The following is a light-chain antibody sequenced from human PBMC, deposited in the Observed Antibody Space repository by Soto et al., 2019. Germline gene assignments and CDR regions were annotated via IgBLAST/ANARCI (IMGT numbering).Light chain of an antibody. V-gene: IGKV3-15*01. CDR1: HSVRGN. J-gene: IGKJ1*01. CDR3: QQSYNLPPWT. Sequence: EIVMTQSPATLSVTPEETVTLSCRASHSVRGNLAWYQQKPGQAPRRLISEISTRATGIPARFSGSESETEFTLTISGLQSEDFAVYYCQQSYNLPPWTFGQGTKVEI. CDR2: EIS.